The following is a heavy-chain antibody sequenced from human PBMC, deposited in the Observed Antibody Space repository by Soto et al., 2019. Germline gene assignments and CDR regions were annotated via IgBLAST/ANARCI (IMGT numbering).Heavy chain of an antibody. CDR3: AKRSSGFYNYFDY. V-gene: IGHV3-23*01. D-gene: IGHD3-22*01. CDR2: ISGSGGST. Sequence: GGSLRLSCAASGFTFSSYAMSWVRQAPGKGLEWVSDISGSGGSTYYADSVKGRFTISRDNSKSTLYVQMNSLKADDTAVYYCAKRSSGFYNYFDYWARGTLLTVSS. CDR1: GFTFSSYA. J-gene: IGHJ4*02.